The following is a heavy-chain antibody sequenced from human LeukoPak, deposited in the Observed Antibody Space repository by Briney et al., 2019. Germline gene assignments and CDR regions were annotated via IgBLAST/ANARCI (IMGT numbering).Heavy chain of an antibody. CDR1: GFTFGSYA. V-gene: IGHV3-23*01. J-gene: IGHJ4*02. Sequence: GGSLRLSCAASGFTFGSYAMNWVRQAPGKGLEWVSVTGASGGSTYYADSVKGRFTISRDNSKNTLYLQMTSLRPEDTAVYYCAKDRAWPTVKGSEWDYWGQGTLVTVSS. CDR2: TGASGGST. D-gene: IGHD4-11*01. CDR3: AKDRAWPTVKGSEWDY.